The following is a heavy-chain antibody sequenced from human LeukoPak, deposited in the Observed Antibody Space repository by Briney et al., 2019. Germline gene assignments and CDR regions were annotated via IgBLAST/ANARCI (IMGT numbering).Heavy chain of an antibody. D-gene: IGHD2-21*02. Sequence: RASVKVSCKASGYTFTSYYMHWVRQAPGQGLEWMGIINPSGGSTSYAQKFQGRVTMTRDTSTSTVYMELSSLRSEDTAVYYRARGSSGGDGDYRLKNWFDPWGQGTLVTVSS. J-gene: IGHJ5*02. CDR3: ARGSSGGDGDYRLKNWFDP. CDR2: INPSGGST. V-gene: IGHV1-46*01. CDR1: GYTFTSYY.